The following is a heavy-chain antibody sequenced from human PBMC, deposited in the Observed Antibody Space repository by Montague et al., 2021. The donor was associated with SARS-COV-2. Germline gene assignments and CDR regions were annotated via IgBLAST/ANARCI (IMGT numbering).Heavy chain of an antibody. Sequence: TRSLTCAVSGGSIITGSNFYWGWIRQSAGKGLEWIGRIHSSGGTNYNPSLKSRLTMSVDSSANQFSLKLTSVTAADTAVYYCARDYYDSTGLNWFDLWGQGLLVTVSS. CDR3: ARDYYDSTGLNWFDL. D-gene: IGHD3-22*01. V-gene: IGHV4-61*02. CDR1: GGSIITGSNFY. J-gene: IGHJ5*02. CDR2: IHSSGGT.